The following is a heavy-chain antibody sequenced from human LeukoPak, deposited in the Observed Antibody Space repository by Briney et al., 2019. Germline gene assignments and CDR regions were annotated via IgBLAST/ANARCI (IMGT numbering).Heavy chain of an antibody. J-gene: IGHJ6*03. Sequence: ASVKVSCKASGGTFSSYAISWVRQAPGQGLEWMGWISAYNGNTNYAQKLQGRVTMTTDTSTSTAYMELRSLRSDDTAVYYCARSPDGYNYELDYYYYMDVWGKGTTVTISS. V-gene: IGHV1-18*01. D-gene: IGHD5-24*01. CDR1: GGTFSSYA. CDR2: ISAYNGNT. CDR3: ARSPDGYNYELDYYYYMDV.